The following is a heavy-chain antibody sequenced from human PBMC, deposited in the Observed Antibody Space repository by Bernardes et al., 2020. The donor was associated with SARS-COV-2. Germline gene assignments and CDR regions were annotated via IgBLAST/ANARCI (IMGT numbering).Heavy chain of an antibody. CDR1: GFTFADYG. CDR2: VRKTTSGETP. V-gene: IGHV3-49*03. Sequence: GRSLRPSCTASGFTFADYGMSWFRQAPGKGLEWVGFVRKTTSGETPQYAASASARFTIPRDDSNTIAFLQMDYLRPDDTAVYYCERGKGYDSVTDYWGQGTLVTVSS. J-gene: IGHJ4*02. CDR3: ERGKGYDSVTDY. D-gene: IGHD3-16*01.